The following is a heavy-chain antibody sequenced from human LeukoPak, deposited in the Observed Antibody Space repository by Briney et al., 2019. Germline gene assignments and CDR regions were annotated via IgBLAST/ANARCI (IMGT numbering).Heavy chain of an antibody. Sequence: GGSLRLSCAASGFTFSSYWMSWVRQAPGKGLEWVANIKQDGSEKYYVDSVKGRFTISRDNAKNSLYLQMNSLRAEDTAMYYCAREYSSSWYNSPPYYFDYWGQGTLVTVSS. CDR1: GFTFSSYW. CDR3: AREYSSSWYNSPPYYFDY. J-gene: IGHJ4*02. D-gene: IGHD6-13*01. V-gene: IGHV3-7*03. CDR2: IKQDGSEK.